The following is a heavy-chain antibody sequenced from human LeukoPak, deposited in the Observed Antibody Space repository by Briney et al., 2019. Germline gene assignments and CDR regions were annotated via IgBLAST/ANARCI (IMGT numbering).Heavy chain of an antibody. Sequence: GGSLRLSCAASGFTFSSYWMHWVRQAPGKGLVWVSRINSDGSSTSYADSVKGRFTISRDSAKNTLYLQMNSLRAEDTAVYYCARDRVDHDAFDIWGQGTMVTVSS. D-gene: IGHD2-15*01. CDR1: GFTFSSYW. CDR3: ARDRVDHDAFDI. V-gene: IGHV3-74*01. CDR2: INSDGSST. J-gene: IGHJ3*02.